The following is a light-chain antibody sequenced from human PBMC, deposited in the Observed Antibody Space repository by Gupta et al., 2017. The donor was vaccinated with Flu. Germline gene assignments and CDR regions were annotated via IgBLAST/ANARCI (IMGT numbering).Light chain of an antibody. V-gene: IGKV3-15*01. J-gene: IGKJ3*01. CDR2: GAS. Sequence: EIVITHSPVTLSVSPGERATLSCSASQSVNSNLAWYQQKPGQAPRLRIYGASTRATGIPARFSGSGSGTQFTLTISSMQSEDFAVYYCQQYNNWPPLFGPGTKVDI. CDR1: QSVNSN. CDR3: QQYNNWPPL.